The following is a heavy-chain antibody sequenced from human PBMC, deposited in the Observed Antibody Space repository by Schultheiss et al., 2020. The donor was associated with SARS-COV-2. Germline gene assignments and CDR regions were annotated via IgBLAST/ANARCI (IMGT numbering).Heavy chain of an antibody. V-gene: IGHV4-34*01. D-gene: IGHD1-26*01. CDR3: ARWVGTGSYYGFDY. J-gene: IGHJ4*02. CDR2: INHSGST. CDR1: GGSFSGYN. Sequence: SETLSLTCAVYGGSFSGYNWSWIRQPPGKGLEWIGEINHSGSTNYNPSLKSRVTISVDTSKNYFSLKLSSVTAADTALYYCARWVGTGSYYGFDYWGQGTLVTVSS.